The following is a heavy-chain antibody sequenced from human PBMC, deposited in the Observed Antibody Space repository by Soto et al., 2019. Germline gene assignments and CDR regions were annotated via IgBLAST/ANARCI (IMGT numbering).Heavy chain of an antibody. V-gene: IGHV1-8*01. J-gene: IGHJ5*02. CDR2: MSPNSGNT. D-gene: IGHD5-12*01. CDR1: GYTFTNYD. Sequence: QVQLVQSGAEVKKPGASVKVSCKASGYTFTNYDINWVRQATGQGLEWMGWMSPNSGNTGYARQFQGRVTMTTNTSISTAYMELSSLRSEYTAVYYCARSVPSRDIVDPWGQGTLVTVSS. CDR3: ARSVPSRDIVDP.